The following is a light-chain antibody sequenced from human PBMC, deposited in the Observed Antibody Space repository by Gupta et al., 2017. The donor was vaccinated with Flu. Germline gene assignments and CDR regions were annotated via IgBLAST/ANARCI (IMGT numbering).Light chain of an antibody. Sequence: TVTVLFVLRSRPVASHYSHWWHRLLRGIATPLLVYSPYLRSCGIPDRFSGSNLGNTAALTISGHQADDEGQYYCAIYMSNGTVEFGGGTKLTVL. CDR1: SRPVASHYS. CDR2: SPY. J-gene: IGLJ2*01. V-gene: IGLV8-61*01. CDR3: AIYMSNGTVE.